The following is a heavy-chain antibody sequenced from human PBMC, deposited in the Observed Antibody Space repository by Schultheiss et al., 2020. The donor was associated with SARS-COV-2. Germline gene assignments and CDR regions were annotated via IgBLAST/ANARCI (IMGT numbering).Heavy chain of an antibody. V-gene: IGHV4-31*03. Sequence: SETLSLTCTVSDGSISSGGYYWSWIRQHPGKGLEWIGYIYYSGSTYYNPSLKSRVTISVDTSKNQFSLKLSSVTAADTAVYYCARGPRKAAAGTRLGLDYGMDVWGQGTTVTVSS. D-gene: IGHD6-13*01. CDR1: DGSISSGGYY. CDR3: ARGPRKAAAGTRLGLDYGMDV. CDR2: IYYSGST. J-gene: IGHJ6*02.